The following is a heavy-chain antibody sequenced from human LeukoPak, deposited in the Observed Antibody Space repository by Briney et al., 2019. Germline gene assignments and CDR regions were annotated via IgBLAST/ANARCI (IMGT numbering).Heavy chain of an antibody. Sequence: GGSLRLSCAASGFTFSSYWMSWVRQAPGKGLEWVGRIKSKTDGGTTDYAAPVKGRFTISRDDSKNTLYLQMSSLKTEDTAVYYCTTARYYYDSSGSRVDYWGQGTLVTVSS. J-gene: IGHJ4*02. V-gene: IGHV3-15*01. CDR3: TTARYYYDSSGSRVDY. CDR1: GFTFSSYW. D-gene: IGHD3-22*01. CDR2: IKSKTDGGTT.